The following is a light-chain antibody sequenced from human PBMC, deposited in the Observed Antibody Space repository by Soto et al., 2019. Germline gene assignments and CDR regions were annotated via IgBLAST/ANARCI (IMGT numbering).Light chain of an antibody. CDR2: DVS. CDR1: SGDVGGYNR. CDR3: SSYSISDTWV. Sequence: QSVLTQPASVSGSPGQSITISCTGTSGDVGGYNRVSWYRQPPGTAPKLLIYDVSARPSGVPDRFSGSKSGNTASLTISGLLAEDESDYYCSSYSISDTWVFGGGTKVTVL. V-gene: IGLV2-18*02. J-gene: IGLJ2*01.